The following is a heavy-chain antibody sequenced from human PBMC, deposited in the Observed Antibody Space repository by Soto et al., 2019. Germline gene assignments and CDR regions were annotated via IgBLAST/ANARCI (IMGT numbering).Heavy chain of an antibody. J-gene: IGHJ5*02. CDR2: ISYDGSSK. D-gene: IGHD2-2*01. Sequence: GGSLRLSCAASGFTFSSYAMHWVRQAPGKGLEWVAVISYDGSSKYYADSVKGRSTISRDNSKNTLYLQMNSLRAEDTAVYYCASFPCGTSCPNWFDPWGQGTLVTVSS. CDR3: ASFPCGTSCPNWFDP. V-gene: IGHV3-30-3*01. CDR1: GFTFSSYA.